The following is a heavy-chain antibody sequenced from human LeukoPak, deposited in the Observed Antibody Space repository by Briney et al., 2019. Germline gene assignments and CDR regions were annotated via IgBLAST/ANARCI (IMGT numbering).Heavy chain of an antibody. D-gene: IGHD4-17*01. J-gene: IGHJ4*02. CDR1: GFTFSSYA. CDR2: ISYDGSNK. V-gene: IGHV3-30*04. Sequence: GGSLRLSCAASGFTFSSYAMHWVRQAPGKGLEWVAVISYDGSNKYYADSVKGRFTISRDNSKNTLYLQMQSLRAEDTAVYYCARGDLTTVTLLDYWGQGTLVTVSS. CDR3: ARGDLTTVTLLDY.